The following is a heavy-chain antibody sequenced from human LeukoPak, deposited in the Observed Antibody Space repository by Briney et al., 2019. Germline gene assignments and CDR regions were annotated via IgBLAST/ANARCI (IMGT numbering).Heavy chain of an antibody. CDR3: ARGYCTNGVCYKDYYYYYMDV. CDR2: ISSSSSYI. CDR1: GFTFSSYS. D-gene: IGHD2-8*01. J-gene: IGHJ6*03. Sequence: PGGSLRLSCAASGFTFSSYSMNWDRQAPGKGLEWVSSISSSSSYIYYADSVKGRFTISRDNAKNSLYLQMNSLRAEDTAVYYCARGYCTNGVCYKDYYYYYMDVWGKGTTVTVSS. V-gene: IGHV3-21*01.